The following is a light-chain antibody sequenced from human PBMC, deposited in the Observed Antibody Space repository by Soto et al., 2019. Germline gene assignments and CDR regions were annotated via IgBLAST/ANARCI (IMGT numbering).Light chain of an antibody. CDR3: SSYTTTTWV. J-gene: IGLJ3*02. CDR2: EVS. V-gene: IGLV2-14*01. Sequence: QSALTQPASVSGSPGQSITISCTGTSSDVGGYNYVSWYQQHPGKAPQLMIYEVSNRPSGVSNRFSGSKSGNTASLTISGLQADDEGVYYCSSYTTTTWVFGGGTKLTVL. CDR1: SSDVGGYNY.